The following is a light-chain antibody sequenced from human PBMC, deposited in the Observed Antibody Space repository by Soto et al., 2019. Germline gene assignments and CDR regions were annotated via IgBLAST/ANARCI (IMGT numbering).Light chain of an antibody. CDR1: QSIRNW. CDR3: QQYNNYWT. CDR2: KAS. V-gene: IGKV1-5*03. J-gene: IGKJ1*01. Sequence: AQSPSPPSASVGDRVSLTFRASQSIRNWLAWYQQKPGKAPKLLIYKASSLESGVPSRFSVSGSGTEFTLTISSLQPDDFATYYCQQYNNYWTFGQGTKVDIK.